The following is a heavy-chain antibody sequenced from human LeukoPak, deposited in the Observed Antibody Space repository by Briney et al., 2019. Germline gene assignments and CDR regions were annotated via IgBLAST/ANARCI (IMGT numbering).Heavy chain of an antibody. J-gene: IGHJ4*02. D-gene: IGHD1-26*01. CDR3: ARERFRGSYSP. Sequence: KPGGSLRLSCAASGFTFSDFYMSWMRQAPGKGLEWVSDISGSGTTVYYADSVKGRFTISRDNTNNSLFLQMNSLRAEDTAVYFCARERFRGSYSPRGRGTLVSVSS. CDR1: GFTFSDFY. V-gene: IGHV3-11*01. CDR2: ISGSGTTV.